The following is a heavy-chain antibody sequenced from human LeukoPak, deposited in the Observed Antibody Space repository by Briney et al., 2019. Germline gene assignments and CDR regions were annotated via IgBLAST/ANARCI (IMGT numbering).Heavy chain of an antibody. V-gene: IGHV1-69*04. Sequence: SVKVSCKASGGTFSSYAISWVRQAPGQGLEWMGRIIPILGIANYAQKFQGRVTITADKSTSTAYMELSSLRSEDTAVYYCASSSTYYYDSSGLDYWGQGTLVTVSS. CDR3: ASSSTYYYDSSGLDY. J-gene: IGHJ4*02. D-gene: IGHD3-22*01. CDR1: GGTFSSYA. CDR2: IIPILGIA.